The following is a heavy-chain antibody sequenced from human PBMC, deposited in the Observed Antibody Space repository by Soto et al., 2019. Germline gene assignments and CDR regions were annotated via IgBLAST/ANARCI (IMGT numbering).Heavy chain of an antibody. J-gene: IGHJ3*02. V-gene: IGHV1-18*01. D-gene: IGHD3-22*01. CDR2: ISANNGDT. CDR3: ARDLGLEDGYYDDSSGYYFGAFDI. CDR1: GYTFTSYG. Sequence: ASVKVSCKASGYTFTSYGISWVRQAPGQGLEWMGWISANNGDTNYAQKLQGRVTMTTDTSTSTAYMELRSLRSDDTAVYYCARDLGLEDGYYDDSSGYYFGAFDIWGQGT.